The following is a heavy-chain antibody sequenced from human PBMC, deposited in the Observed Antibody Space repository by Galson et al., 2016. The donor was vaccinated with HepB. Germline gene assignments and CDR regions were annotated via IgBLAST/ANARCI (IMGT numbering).Heavy chain of an antibody. J-gene: IGHJ5*02. CDR2: ISYDGNNK. CDR3: ARGRDGYNNWFDP. Sequence: SLRLSCAASGFAASGLTFSYYALHWVRQAPGKGLEWAAVISYDGNNKYYAESVKGRFTISRDDSKYTLFLQMNSLRPEDSAIYYCARGRDGYNNWFDPWGQGTLVTVSS. V-gene: IGHV3-30*04. D-gene: IGHD5-24*01. CDR1: GFAASGLTFSYYA.